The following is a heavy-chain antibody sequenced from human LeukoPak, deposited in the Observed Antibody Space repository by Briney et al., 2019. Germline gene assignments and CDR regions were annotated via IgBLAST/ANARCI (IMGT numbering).Heavy chain of an antibody. V-gene: IGHV4-39*07. J-gene: IGHJ3*02. CDR2: IYCSGSS. D-gene: IGHD2-2*01. Sequence: SETLSLTCTASGGSISSGSYYWGWIRQPPGKGLVWIGSIYCSGSSYYNPSLKSRVTISVDTSKNQFSLKLSSVTAADTAVYYCARENVVVPAAMDAFDIWGQGTMVTVSS. CDR3: ARENVVVPAAMDAFDI. CDR1: GGSISSGSYY.